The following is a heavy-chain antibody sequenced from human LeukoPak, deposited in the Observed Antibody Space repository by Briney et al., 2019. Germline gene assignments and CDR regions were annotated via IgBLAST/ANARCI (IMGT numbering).Heavy chain of an antibody. CDR3: ARGPAYYDFYFDY. Sequence: PSETLSLTCAVYGGSFSGYYWSWIRQPPGKGLEWIGEINHSGSTNYNPSLKSRVTISVDTSKNQFSLKLSSVTAADTAVYYCARGPAYYDFYFDYWGQGTLVTVSS. CDR2: INHSGST. V-gene: IGHV4-34*01. CDR1: GGSFSGYY. D-gene: IGHD3-3*01. J-gene: IGHJ4*02.